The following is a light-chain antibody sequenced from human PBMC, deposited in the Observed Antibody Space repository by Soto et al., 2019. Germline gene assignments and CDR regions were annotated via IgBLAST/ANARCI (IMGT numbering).Light chain of an antibody. CDR1: QSVLYSSNNKNY. CDR3: QQFYSTPLT. CDR2: WAS. J-gene: IGKJ1*01. V-gene: IGKV4-1*01. Sequence: DIVMTQSPDSLAVSLGERATINCKSSQSVLYSSNNKNYLAWYQQKPGQPPKLLFYWASTRESGVPDRFSGSGSGTDFTLTISSLQAEDVAVYYCQQFYSTPLTFGQGTQVEIK.